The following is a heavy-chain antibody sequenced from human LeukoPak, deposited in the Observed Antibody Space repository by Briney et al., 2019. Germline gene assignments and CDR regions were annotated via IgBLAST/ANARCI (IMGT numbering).Heavy chain of an antibody. V-gene: IGHV1-8*01. D-gene: IGHD3-10*01. J-gene: IGHJ4*02. CDR2: MNPNSGNT. CDR3: ARVRTYYYGSGSYRALDY. Sequence: ASVKVSCKASGYTFTSYDINWVRQATGQGLEWMGWMNPNSGNTGYAQKFQGRVTMTRNTSISTAYMELSSLRSEDTAVYYCARVRTYYYGSGSYRALDYWGQGTLVTVSS. CDR1: GYTFTSYD.